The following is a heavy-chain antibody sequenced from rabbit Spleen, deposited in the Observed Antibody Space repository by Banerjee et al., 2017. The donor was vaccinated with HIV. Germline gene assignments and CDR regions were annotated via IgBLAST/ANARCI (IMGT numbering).Heavy chain of an antibody. V-gene: IGHV1S45*01. CDR1: GFSFSNKAV. Sequence: QEQLVESGGGLVQPGGSLKLSCKASGFSFSNKAVMCWVRQAPGKGLEWIGCIYTGSGGSTYYASWAKGRFTISKTSSTTVTLQMTSLTAADRATYFCARDLVGVIGWNFYLWGPGTLVTVS. CDR2: IYTGSGGST. D-gene: IGHD1-1*01. CDR3: ARDLVGVIGWNFYL. J-gene: IGHJ4*01.